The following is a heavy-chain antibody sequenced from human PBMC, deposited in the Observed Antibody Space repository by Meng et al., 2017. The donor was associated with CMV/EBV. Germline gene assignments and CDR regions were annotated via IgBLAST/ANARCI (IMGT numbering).Heavy chain of an antibody. CDR1: GFTFSSYS. CDR2: ISSSSSYI. Sequence: GESLKISCAASGFTFSSYSMNWVRQAPGKGLEWVSSISSSSSYIYYADSVKGRFTISRDNAKNSLYLQMNSLRAEDTAVYYCARRIAARGFDYWGQGTLVTVSS. CDR3: ARRIAARGFDY. V-gene: IGHV3-21*01. J-gene: IGHJ4*02. D-gene: IGHD6-6*01.